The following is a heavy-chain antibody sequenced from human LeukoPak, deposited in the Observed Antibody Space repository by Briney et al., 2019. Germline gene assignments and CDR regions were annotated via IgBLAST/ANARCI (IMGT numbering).Heavy chain of an antibody. D-gene: IGHD3-10*01. CDR1: GYTFTGYY. J-gene: IGHJ4*02. CDR2: INPNSGGT. CDR3: EREVSYGAGFDY. V-gene: IGHV1-2*02. Sequence: ASVKVSCKACGYTFTGYYMHWVRQAPGQGLEWMGWINPNSGGTHYAQQSQGRVSMTRDTSISTAYMELGRLRSDGTAVSYCEREVSYGAGFDYWGQGTLVTVSS.